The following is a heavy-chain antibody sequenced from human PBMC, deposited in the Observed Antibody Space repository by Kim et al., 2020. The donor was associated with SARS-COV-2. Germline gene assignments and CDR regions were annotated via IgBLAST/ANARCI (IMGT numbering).Heavy chain of an antibody. V-gene: IGHV1-46*01. CDR1: AYTFSRYY. D-gene: IGHD3-22*01. Sequence: ASVKVSCKSSAYTFSRYYTHWVRQALGQGLEWMGIINPSGGSTSYAQKFQGRVTMTRDTSTSTVYMELSSLRSEDTAVYYCARGQYYYDRTGYHDAFDIWGQGTKVTVSS. J-gene: IGHJ3*02. CDR2: INPSGGST. CDR3: ARGQYYYDRTGYHDAFDI.